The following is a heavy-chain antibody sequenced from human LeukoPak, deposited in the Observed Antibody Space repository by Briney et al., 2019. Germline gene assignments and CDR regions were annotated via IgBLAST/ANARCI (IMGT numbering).Heavy chain of an antibody. V-gene: IGHV3-33*08. D-gene: IGHD1-1*01. Sequence: PGGSLRLSCSASGFTFSTYWMSWVRQAPGKGREWVAHIWFDGSNKYFADSVKGRFTISRDNSKHTLYLQMNSLRAEDTAVYYCARDGRSGPHFDSWGQGTLVTVSS. CDR3: ARDGRSGPHFDS. CDR1: GFTFSTYW. J-gene: IGHJ4*02. CDR2: IWFDGSNK.